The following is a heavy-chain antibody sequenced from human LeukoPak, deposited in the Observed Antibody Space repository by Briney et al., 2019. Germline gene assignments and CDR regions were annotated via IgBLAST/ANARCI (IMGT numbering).Heavy chain of an antibody. CDR2: IKQGGSEK. V-gene: IGHV3-7*03. J-gene: IGHJ4*02. D-gene: IGHD1-26*01. CDR3: ARWGRGSGFDY. CDR1: GFTFSTYW. Sequence: GGSLRLSCAVSGFTFSTYWMSWVRQAPGKGLECVAGIKQGGSEKYYVDSVKGRFTISRDNANNALYLQMNSLRAEDTAVYYCARWGRGSGFDYWGQGTLATVA.